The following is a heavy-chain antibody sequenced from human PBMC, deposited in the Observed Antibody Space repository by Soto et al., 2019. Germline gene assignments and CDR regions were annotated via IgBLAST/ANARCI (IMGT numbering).Heavy chain of an antibody. CDR3: ARIYRKDFDY. V-gene: IGHV4-59*08. Sequence: PSETLSLTCTVSGGSIRDYYWGWIRQSPGKGLEWIGYIYYTGTTKYNPSLKSRVTISVDTSKNQFSLKLSSVTAADTAVYYCARIYRKDFDYWGQGTLVTVSS. J-gene: IGHJ4*02. D-gene: IGHD2-2*02. CDR1: GGSIRDYY. CDR2: IYYTGTT.